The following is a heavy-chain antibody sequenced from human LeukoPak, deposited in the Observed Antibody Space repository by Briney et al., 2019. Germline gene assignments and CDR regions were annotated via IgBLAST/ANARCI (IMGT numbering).Heavy chain of an antibody. CDR3: ARDLGLRGVTNWFDP. V-gene: IGHV1-69*04. Sequence: GASVKVSCKASGGTFSSYAISWVRQAPGQGLEWMGRIIPILGIANYAQKFQGRVTMTRDTSTSTVYMELSSLRSEDTAVYYCARDLGLRGVTNWFDPWGQGTLVTVSS. J-gene: IGHJ5*02. CDR1: GGTFSSYA. CDR2: IIPILGIA. D-gene: IGHD3-10*01.